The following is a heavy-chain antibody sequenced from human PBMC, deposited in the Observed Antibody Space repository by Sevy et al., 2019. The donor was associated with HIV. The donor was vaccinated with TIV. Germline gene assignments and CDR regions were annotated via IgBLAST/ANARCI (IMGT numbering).Heavy chain of an antibody. J-gene: IGHJ3*02. V-gene: IGHV3-21*01. CDR2: ISSRSADI. CDR3: ARDLLVGSTYVFDI. Sequence: GGSLRLSCAASGFTFSNYNMNWVRQAPGEGLKWVSSISSRSADIYYTDSVKGRFTVSRDNSRKSLFLQMNGLSAEDTALYYCARDLLVGSTYVFDIWGRGTMVTVSS. D-gene: IGHD1-26*01. CDR1: GFTFSNYN.